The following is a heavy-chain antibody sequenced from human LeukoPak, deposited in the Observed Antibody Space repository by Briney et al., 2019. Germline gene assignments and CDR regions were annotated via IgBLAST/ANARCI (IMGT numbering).Heavy chain of an antibody. CDR3: AKEPHILTGYYTDYFDS. V-gene: IGHV3-23*01. D-gene: IGHD3-9*01. CDR1: GFTVSSNY. CDR2: ISGSGHTT. J-gene: IGHJ4*02. Sequence: GGSLRLFCAASGFTVSSNYMSWVRQAPGKGLEWVSVISGSGHTTDYADSVKGRFTVSRDNSKNTLYLQMNSLRAEDTAVYFCAKEPHILTGYYTDYFDSWGQGTLVTVSS.